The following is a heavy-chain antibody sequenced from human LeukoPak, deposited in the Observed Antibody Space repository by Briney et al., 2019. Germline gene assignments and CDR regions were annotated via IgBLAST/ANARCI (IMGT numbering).Heavy chain of an antibody. D-gene: IGHD2-8*01. Sequence: NSGGSLRLSCAASGFTFSSYSMNWVRQAPGKGLEWVSSISSSSSYIYYADSVKGRFTISRDNAKNSLYLQMNSLRAEDTAVYYCAAIASNGVSKNRDAFDIWGQGTMVTVSS. J-gene: IGHJ3*02. V-gene: IGHV3-21*01. CDR2: ISSSSSYI. CDR3: AAIASNGVSKNRDAFDI. CDR1: GFTFSSYS.